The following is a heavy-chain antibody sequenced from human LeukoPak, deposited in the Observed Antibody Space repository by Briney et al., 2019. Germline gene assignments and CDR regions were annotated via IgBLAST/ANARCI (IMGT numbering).Heavy chain of an antibody. CDR1: GFSLSTSGVG. Sequence: SGPTLVKPTQTLTLTCTFSGFSLSTSGVGVGWIRQPPGKALEWLALIYWDDDKRYSPSLKSRLTITKDTSKNQVVLTMTNMDPVDTATYYCAHLPRLAYYDAPDYWGQGTLVTVSS. CDR2: IYWDDDK. CDR3: AHLPRLAYYDAPDY. D-gene: IGHD3-22*01. V-gene: IGHV2-5*02. J-gene: IGHJ4*02.